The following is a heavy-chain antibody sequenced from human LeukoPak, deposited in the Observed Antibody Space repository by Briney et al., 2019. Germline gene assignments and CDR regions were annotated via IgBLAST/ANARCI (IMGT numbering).Heavy chain of an antibody. CDR1: GGSISSGSYY. J-gene: IGHJ3*02. Sequence: SETLSLTCIVSGGSISSGSYYWGWIRQPPGKGLEWIGSIYYSGSTYYNPSLKSRVTISVDTSKNQFSLKLSSVTAADTAVYYCARGRLQLDAFDIWGQGTMVTVSS. D-gene: IGHD5-24*01. CDR3: ARGRLQLDAFDI. V-gene: IGHV4-39*07. CDR2: IYYSGST.